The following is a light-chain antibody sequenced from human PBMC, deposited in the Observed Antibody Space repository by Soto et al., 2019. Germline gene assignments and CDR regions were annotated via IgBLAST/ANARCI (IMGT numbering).Light chain of an antibody. CDR3: QQSYYAPRT. CDR1: QSISNY. Sequence: DIQMTQSPSSLSASVGERVTITCRASQSISNYLNWYQQKPGKAPKVLIYAASSLQSGVPSRFSGSQSGTDFTLTISSLQPEDFATYYCQQSYYAPRTFGQGTKLEIK. V-gene: IGKV1-39*01. CDR2: AAS. J-gene: IGKJ2*01.